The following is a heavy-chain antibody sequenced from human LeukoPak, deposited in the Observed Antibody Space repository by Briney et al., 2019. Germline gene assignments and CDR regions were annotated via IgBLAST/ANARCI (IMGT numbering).Heavy chain of an antibody. CDR2: ITGSGDST. D-gene: IGHD1-26*01. J-gene: IGHJ4*02. CDR3: AKENPVGGTNYFDH. V-gene: IGHV3-23*01. CDR1: GFSFSTYP. Sequence: GGSLRLSCAASGFSFSTYPMSWVRQAPGKGLEWVSAITGSGDSTYYADSVKGRCTISRDNSKNTLFLQLNTLRAEDTAIYYCAKENPVGGTNYFDHWGQGTLVTVSS.